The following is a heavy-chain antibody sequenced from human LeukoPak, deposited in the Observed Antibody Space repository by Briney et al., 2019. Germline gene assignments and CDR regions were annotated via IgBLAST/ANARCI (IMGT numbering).Heavy chain of an antibody. Sequence: SETLSLTCTVSGGSISSYYWNWIRQPPGKGLEWIGYIYYSGSTNYNPSLKSRVTISVDTSKNQFSLKLSSVTAADTAVYYCASSATGRTGVEDWGQGTLVTVSS. V-gene: IGHV4-59*01. CDR2: IYYSGST. CDR3: ASSATGRTGVED. CDR1: GGSISSYY. J-gene: IGHJ4*02. D-gene: IGHD1-1*01.